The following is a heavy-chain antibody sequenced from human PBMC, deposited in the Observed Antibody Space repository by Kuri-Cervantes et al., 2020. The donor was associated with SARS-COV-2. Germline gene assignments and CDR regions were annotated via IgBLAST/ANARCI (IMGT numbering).Heavy chain of an antibody. CDR2: IYYSGST. J-gene: IGHJ4*02. CDR1: GGFISSSTYY. Sequence: ESLKISCTVSGGFISSSTYYWGCIRQPPGKGLEWIGSIYYSGSTHYNPSLRNRVTICVDTSKNQFSLKLSSVAAADTAVYYCANVQLWLRTLDYWGQGTLVIVSS. V-gene: IGHV4-39*01. D-gene: IGHD5-18*01. CDR3: ANVQLWLRTLDY.